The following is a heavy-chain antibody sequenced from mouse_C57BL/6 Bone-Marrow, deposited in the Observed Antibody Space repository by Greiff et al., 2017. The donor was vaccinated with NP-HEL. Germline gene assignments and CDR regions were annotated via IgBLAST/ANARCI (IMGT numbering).Heavy chain of an antibody. CDR3: AGDRSGFTTVVAPDY. Sequence: QVQLQQSGPGLVKPSQSLFLTCSITGFPITSGYYWIWIRQSPGKPLEWMGYITHSGETFYNPSLQSPISITRETSKNQFFLQLNSVTTEDTAMYYCAGDRSGFTTVVAPDYWGQGTTLTVSS. V-gene: IGHV12-3*01. J-gene: IGHJ2*01. CDR1: GFPITSGYY. D-gene: IGHD1-1*01. CDR2: ITHSGET.